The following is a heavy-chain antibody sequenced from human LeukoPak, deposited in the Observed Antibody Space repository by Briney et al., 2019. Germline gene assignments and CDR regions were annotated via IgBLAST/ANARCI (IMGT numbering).Heavy chain of an antibody. V-gene: IGHV3-23*01. J-gene: IGHJ4*02. Sequence: GGSLRLSCAASGFTFSSYAMSWVRQAPGKGLEWVSAISSSGGRTSYVDSVKGRFTISRDNSKNTLYLQMNSLRAEDTAVYYCAKDGWEQWLVPYYFDYWGQGALVTVSS. CDR1: GFTFSSYA. D-gene: IGHD6-19*01. CDR3: AKDGWEQWLVPYYFDY. CDR2: ISSSGGRT.